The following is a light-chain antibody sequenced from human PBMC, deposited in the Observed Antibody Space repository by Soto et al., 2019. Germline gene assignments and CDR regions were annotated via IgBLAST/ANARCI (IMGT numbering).Light chain of an antibody. J-gene: IGLJ2*01. CDR2: EVS. CDR1: GSDVGAYIY. V-gene: IGLV2-14*01. Sequence: QSALTQPASVSGSPGQSITISCSGTGSDVGAYIYVSWYQQRPGSAPRLIISEVSDRPSGVSNRFSGSKSGDTASLTISGLQPEDEADYYCSSYSSSTSVVFGGGTKLTVL. CDR3: SSYSSSTSVV.